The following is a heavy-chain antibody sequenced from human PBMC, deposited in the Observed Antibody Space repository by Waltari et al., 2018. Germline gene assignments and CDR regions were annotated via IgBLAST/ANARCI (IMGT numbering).Heavy chain of an antibody. CDR3: ASSGLRLGELSPPNY. J-gene: IGHJ4*02. D-gene: IGHD3-16*02. V-gene: IGHV1-69*13. CDR1: GGTFSSYA. CDR2: IIPIFGTA. Sequence: QVQLVQSGAEVKKPGSSVKVSCKASGGTFSSYAISWVRQAPGQGLEWMGRIIPIFGTANYEQKFQGRVTITADKSTSTAYMELSSLRSEDTAVYYCASSGLRLGELSPPNYWGQGTLVTVSS.